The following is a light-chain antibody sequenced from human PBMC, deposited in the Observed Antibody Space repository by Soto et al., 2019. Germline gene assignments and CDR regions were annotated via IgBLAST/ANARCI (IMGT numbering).Light chain of an antibody. Sequence: IQLTQSPSSLSASVGDRVTITCRASQGIRNDLGWYQQKPGKAPKRLIYAASSLQSGVPLRLSGSGSGTDFTLTISSLQPEDFATYYCQQFKTYPLTFGGGTKVDI. CDR3: QQFKTYPLT. CDR1: QGIRND. CDR2: AAS. J-gene: IGKJ4*01. V-gene: IGKV1-17*01.